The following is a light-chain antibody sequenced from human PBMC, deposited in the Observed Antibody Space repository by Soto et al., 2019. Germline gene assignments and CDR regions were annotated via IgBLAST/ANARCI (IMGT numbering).Light chain of an antibody. Sequence: EIVMTQSPATLSVPPGERATLSCRASQSVSSDLAWYHQKPGQAPRLLIHGASTRAPGFPARFSGSGSGTDFTLTISSLQSEDFAVYYCQQYDNWPWTFGQGTKVDIK. CDR2: GAS. V-gene: IGKV3-15*01. CDR3: QQYDNWPWT. CDR1: QSVSSD. J-gene: IGKJ1*01.